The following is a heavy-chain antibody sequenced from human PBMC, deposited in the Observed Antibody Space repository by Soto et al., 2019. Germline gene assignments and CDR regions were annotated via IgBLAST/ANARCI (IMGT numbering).Heavy chain of an antibody. Sequence: SLRLSCIASGFTFESYGMHWVRQAPGKGLGWVAVISHEGVTKNYADSVKGRFTVSRDNSKDTLYLQLNSLRREDTAVYYWAKRQGQAWSRDYFYYYGMEGWGLGTTVTGYS. CDR1: GFTFESYG. CDR2: ISHEGVTK. D-gene: IGHD1-26*01. CDR3: AKRQGQAWSRDYFYYYGMEG. J-gene: IGHJ6*02. V-gene: IGHV3-30*18.